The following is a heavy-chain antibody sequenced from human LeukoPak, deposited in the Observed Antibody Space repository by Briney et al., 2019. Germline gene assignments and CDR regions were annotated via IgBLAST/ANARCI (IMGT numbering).Heavy chain of an antibody. D-gene: IGHD3-22*01. CDR2: ISSRGSTI. Sequence: PGGSLRLSCAASGFTFSSYEMNWVRLAPGKGLEWVSYISSRGSTIYYADSVKGRFTISRDNAKNSLYLQMNSLRAEDTAVYYCSAGEGYYDSSDYYSAWAFNVWAKGQWSPSLQ. J-gene: IGHJ3*01. CDR1: GFTFSSYE. V-gene: IGHV3-48*03. CDR3: SAGEGYYDSSDYYSAWAFNV.